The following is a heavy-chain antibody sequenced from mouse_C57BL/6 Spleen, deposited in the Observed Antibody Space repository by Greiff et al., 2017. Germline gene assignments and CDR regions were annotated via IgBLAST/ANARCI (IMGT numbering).Heavy chain of an antibody. V-gene: IGHV1-53*01. D-gene: IGHD2-4*01. J-gene: IGHJ2*01. CDR3: ARDDYGGDY. CDR2: INPSNGGT. Sequence: QVQLQQPGTELVKPGASVKLSCKASGYTFTSYWMHWVKQRPGQGLAWIGNINPSNGGTNYNEKVKSKATLTVDKSSSTAYMQLSSLTSEDSAVYYCARDDYGGDYWGQGTTLTVSS. CDR1: GYTFTSYW.